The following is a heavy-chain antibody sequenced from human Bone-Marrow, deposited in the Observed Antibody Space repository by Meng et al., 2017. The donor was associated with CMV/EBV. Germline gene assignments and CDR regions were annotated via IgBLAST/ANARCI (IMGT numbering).Heavy chain of an antibody. V-gene: IGHV1-2*02. Sequence: ASVKVSCKASGYRFTGYYIHWVRQAPGQGLEWMAWINPNSGVTKSAQKFQGRVTMTRDKSTSTAYMDMSGLRSDDTAVYYCARGLELGVIVPAQVDFWGQGTLVTVPS. J-gene: IGHJ4*02. D-gene: IGHD2-2*01. CDR1: GYRFTGYY. CDR2: INPNSGVT. CDR3: ARGLELGVIVPAQVDF.